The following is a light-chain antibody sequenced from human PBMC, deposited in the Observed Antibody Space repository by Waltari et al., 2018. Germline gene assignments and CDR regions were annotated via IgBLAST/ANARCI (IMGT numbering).Light chain of an antibody. CDR3: QQSYSTPCT. J-gene: IGKJ3*01. Sequence: DIQMTQSPSSLPASVGDRVAITCRASQSISRDLNWYQQKPGKAPKLLIYAASSLQSGVPSRFSGSGSGTDFTLTISSLQPEDFATYYCQQSYSTPCTFGPGTKVDIK. CDR2: AAS. CDR1: QSISRD. V-gene: IGKV1-39*01.